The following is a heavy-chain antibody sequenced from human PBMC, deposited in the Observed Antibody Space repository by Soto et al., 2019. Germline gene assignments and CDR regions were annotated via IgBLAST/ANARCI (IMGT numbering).Heavy chain of an antibody. CDR1: GYSFTSYW. Sequence: GESLKISCKGSGYSFTSYWIGWVRQMPGKGLEWMGIIYPGDSDTRYSPSFQGQVTISADKSISTAYLQWSSLKASDTAMYYCARREVTYYYGSGSYYFDYWGQGNLVTVSS. J-gene: IGHJ4*02. CDR2: IYPGDSDT. CDR3: ARREVTYYYGSGSYYFDY. D-gene: IGHD3-10*01. V-gene: IGHV5-51*01.